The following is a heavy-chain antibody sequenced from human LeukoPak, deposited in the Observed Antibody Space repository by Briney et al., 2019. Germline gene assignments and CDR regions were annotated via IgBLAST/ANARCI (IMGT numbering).Heavy chain of an antibody. CDR2: INPSSGGT. J-gene: IGHJ6*03. Sequence: ASVKVSCKASGYTFTGYYMHWVRQAPGQGLEWMGWINPSSGGTNYAQKLQGRVTMTRDTSISTAYMELSRLRSDDTAVYYCARGYDSSGYYLLYYYYMDVWGKGTTVTVSS. V-gene: IGHV1-2*02. CDR3: ARGYDSSGYYLLYYYYMDV. D-gene: IGHD3-22*01. CDR1: GYTFTGYY.